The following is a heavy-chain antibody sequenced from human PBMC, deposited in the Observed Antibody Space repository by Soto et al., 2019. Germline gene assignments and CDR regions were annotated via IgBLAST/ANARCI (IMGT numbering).Heavy chain of an antibody. D-gene: IGHD1-1*01. CDR1: GGSISSYY. Sequence: QVQLQESGPGLVKPSETLSLTCTVSGGSISSYYWSWIRPPPGKGLAWIGSTYYSGSTNYNPSLKSRVSISVDTSKNQFSLKLSSVTAADTAVYYCARDIIAYKPEDYYYYDGMDVWGQGTTVTVSS. CDR3: ARDIIAYKPEDYYYYDGMDV. J-gene: IGHJ6*02. V-gene: IGHV4-59*01. CDR2: TYYSGST.